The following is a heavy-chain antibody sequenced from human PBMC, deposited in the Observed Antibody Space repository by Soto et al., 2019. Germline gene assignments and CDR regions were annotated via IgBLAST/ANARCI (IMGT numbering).Heavy chain of an antibody. CDR1: GGTFSNHA. CDR2: IIPIFSTT. D-gene: IGHD6-13*01. Sequence: QVHLVQSGAEVKKPGSSVKVSCKAPGGTFSNHAINWVRQATGQGLEWMGRIIPIFSTTNYAQKFQCRVTMTADESTITAYLELSSLKHDDTAVYYCAREVAADGTFREDVFDIWGQGTLVTVSS. J-gene: IGHJ3*02. V-gene: IGHV1-69*12. CDR3: AREVAADGTFREDVFDI.